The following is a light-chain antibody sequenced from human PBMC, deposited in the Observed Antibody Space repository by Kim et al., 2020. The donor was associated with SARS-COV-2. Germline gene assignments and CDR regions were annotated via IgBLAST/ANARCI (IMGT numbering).Light chain of an antibody. CDR3: SSYKSSSTVV. J-gene: IGLJ2*01. Sequence: GQSTPISCAGTSSDVGGYDYVSWYQLHPGKAPKLMIYDVSKRPSGVSNRSSGSKTGNTASLTISGLQAEDEADYYCSSYKSSSTVVYGGGTQLTVL. CDR2: DVS. V-gene: IGLV2-14*04. CDR1: SSDVGGYDY.